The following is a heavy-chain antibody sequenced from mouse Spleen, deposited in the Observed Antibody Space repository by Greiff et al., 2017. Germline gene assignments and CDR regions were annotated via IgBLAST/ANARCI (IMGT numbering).Heavy chain of an antibody. CDR2: IYPGGGYT. CDR3: ARSDGNYTFAY. J-gene: IGHJ3*01. CDR1: GYTFTNYW. D-gene: IGHD2-1*01. Sequence: VQRVESGAELVRPGTSVKMSCKASGYTFTNYWIGWAKQRPGHGLEWIGDIYPGGGYTNYNEKFKGKATLTADKSSSTAYMQFSSLTSEDSAIYYCARSDGNYTFAYWGQGTLVTVSA. V-gene: IGHV1-63*01.